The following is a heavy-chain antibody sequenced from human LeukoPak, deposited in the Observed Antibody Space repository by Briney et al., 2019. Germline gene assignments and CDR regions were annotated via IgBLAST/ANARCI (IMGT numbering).Heavy chain of an antibody. D-gene: IGHD6-19*01. V-gene: IGHV3-30-3*01. J-gene: IGHJ4*02. CDR2: ISYDGSNK. CDR3: ARDNIDAAQQWLVRFCY. CDR1: GFTFSSYA. Sequence: GRSLRLSCAASGFTFSSYAMHWVRQAPGKGLEWVAVISYDGSNKYYADSVKGRFTISRDNSKNTLYLQMNSPRAEDTAVYYCARDNIDAAQQWLVRFCYWGQGTLVTVSS.